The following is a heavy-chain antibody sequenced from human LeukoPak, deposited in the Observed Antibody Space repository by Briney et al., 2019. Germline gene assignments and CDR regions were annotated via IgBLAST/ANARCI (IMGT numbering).Heavy chain of an antibody. CDR1: GFTFSSYA. CDR2: ISYDGSNK. J-gene: IGHJ4*02. V-gene: IGHV3-30*04. CDR3: ARDRYSLDH. D-gene: IGHD5-18*01. Sequence: PGRSLRLSCAASGFTFSSYAMHWVRQAPGKGLEWVAVISYDGSNKYYADSVKGRFTISRDNSKNTLYLQMNSLRAEDTAVYYCARDRYSLDHWGQGTLVTVSS.